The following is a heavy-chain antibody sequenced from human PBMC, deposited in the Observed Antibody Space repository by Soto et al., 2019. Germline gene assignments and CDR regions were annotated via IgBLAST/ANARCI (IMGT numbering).Heavy chain of an antibody. Sequence: PGGSLRLSCAASGFTFSSYGMHWVRQAPGKGLEWVAVIWYDGSNKYYADSVKGRFTISRDNSKNTLYLQMNSLRAEDTAVYYCARDPRYYYDSSGYPDYWGQGTLVTVSS. CDR3: ARDPRYYYDSSGYPDY. CDR1: GFTFSSYG. V-gene: IGHV3-33*01. J-gene: IGHJ4*02. CDR2: IWYDGSNK. D-gene: IGHD3-22*01.